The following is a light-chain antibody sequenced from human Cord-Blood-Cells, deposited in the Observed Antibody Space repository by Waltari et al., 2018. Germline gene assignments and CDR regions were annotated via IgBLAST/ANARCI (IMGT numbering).Light chain of an antibody. CDR1: QSVSSY. CDR2: DAS. Sequence: EIVLTQSPATLSLSPGERATISCRASQSVSSYLACYQQKPGQAPRLLIYDASNRATGIPARFSGSGSGTDFTLTISSLEPEDFAVYYCQQRSNWPELTFGGGTKVEIK. J-gene: IGKJ4*01. CDR3: QQRSNWPELT. V-gene: IGKV3-11*01.